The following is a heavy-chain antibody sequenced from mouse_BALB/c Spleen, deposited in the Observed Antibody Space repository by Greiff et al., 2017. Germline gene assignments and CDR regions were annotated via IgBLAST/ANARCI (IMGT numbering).Heavy chain of an antibody. Sequence: GKLVESGGGLVKPGGSLKLSCAASGFTFSSYAMSWVRQSPEKRLEWVAEISSGGSYTYYPDTVTGRFTISRDNAKNTLYLEMSSLRSEDTAMYYCARDSGSSYAYWGQGTLVTVSA. D-gene: IGHD1-1*01. CDR2: ISSGGSYT. J-gene: IGHJ3*01. V-gene: IGHV5-9-4*01. CDR3: ARDSGSSYAY. CDR1: GFTFSSYA.